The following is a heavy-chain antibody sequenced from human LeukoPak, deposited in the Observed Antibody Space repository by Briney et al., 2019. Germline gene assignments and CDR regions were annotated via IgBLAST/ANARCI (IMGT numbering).Heavy chain of an antibody. V-gene: IGHV3-23*01. CDR1: GFILNTYA. CDR3: AKDRVAATGIGELEH. CDR2: ISGRGDST. J-gene: IGHJ1*01. D-gene: IGHD6-13*01. Sequence: PGGSLRLSCAASGFILNTYAMSWVRQAPGKGLEWVSAISGRGDSTYYTDSVKGRFTISRDNSKNTLYLQMNSLRAEDTAVYYCAKDRVAATGIGELEHWGQGTLVTVSS.